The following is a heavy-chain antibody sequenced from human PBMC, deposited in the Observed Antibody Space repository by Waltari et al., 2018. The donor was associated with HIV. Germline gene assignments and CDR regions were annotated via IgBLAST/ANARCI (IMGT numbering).Heavy chain of an antibody. CDR3: AKDHYSSGWYYYGMDV. CDR1: GFTFDDYA. CDR2: ISWNSGSI. Sequence: EVQLVESGGGLVQPGRSLRLSCAASGFTFDDYAMHWVRQAPGKGLEWVSGISWNSGSIGYADSVKGRFTISRDNAKNSLYLQMNSLRAEDTALYYCAKDHYSSGWYYYGMDVWGQGTTVTVSS. J-gene: IGHJ6*02. D-gene: IGHD6-19*01. V-gene: IGHV3-9*01.